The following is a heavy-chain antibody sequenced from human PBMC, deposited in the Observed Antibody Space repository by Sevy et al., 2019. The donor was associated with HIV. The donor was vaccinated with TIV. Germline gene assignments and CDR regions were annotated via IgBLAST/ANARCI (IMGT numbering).Heavy chain of an antibody. J-gene: IGHJ6*03. D-gene: IGHD1-26*01. Sequence: GGSLRLSCAASGFTVSSNYMSWVRQAPGKGLEWVSVIYSGGSTYYADSVKGRFTISRYNSKNTLYLQMNSLRAEDTAVYYCARARWELLPNYYYMDVWGKGPTVTVSS. CDR1: GFTVSSNY. V-gene: IGHV3-53*01. CDR2: IYSGGST. CDR3: ARARWELLPNYYYMDV.